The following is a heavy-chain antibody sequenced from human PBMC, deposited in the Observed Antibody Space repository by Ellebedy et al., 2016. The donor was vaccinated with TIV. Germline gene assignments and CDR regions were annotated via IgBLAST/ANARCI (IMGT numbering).Heavy chain of an antibody. CDR3: FRGAGS. V-gene: IGHV3-15*01. D-gene: IGHD1-26*01. CDR2: IKSKTDGGTT. Sequence: GESLKISXAASGFTFSNAWMSWVRQAPGKGLVWVGRIKSKTDGGTTDYAAPVKGRFTISRDDSKNTLYLQMNSLKTEDTAVYYCFRGAGSWGQGTLVTVSS. CDR1: GFTFSNAW. J-gene: IGHJ5*02.